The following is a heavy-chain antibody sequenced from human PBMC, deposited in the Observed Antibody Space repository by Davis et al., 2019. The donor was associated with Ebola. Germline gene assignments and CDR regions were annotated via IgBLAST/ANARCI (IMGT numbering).Heavy chain of an antibody. D-gene: IGHD2-15*01. CDR1: GDSISSYY. V-gene: IGHV4-59*08. J-gene: IGHJ6*02. CDR3: ARLKGYCSGGSCYSGGYGMDV. CDR2: IYYSGST. Sequence: SETLSLTCTVSGDSISSYYWSWIRQPPGKGLEWIGYIYYSGSTNYNPSLKSRVTISVDTSKNQFSLKLSSVTAADTAVYYCARLKGYCSGGSCYSGGYGMDVWGQGTTVTVSS.